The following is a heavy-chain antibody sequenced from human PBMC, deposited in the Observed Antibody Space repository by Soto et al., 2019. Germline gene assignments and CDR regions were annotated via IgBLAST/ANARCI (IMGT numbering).Heavy chain of an antibody. CDR1: GGSISSYY. Sequence: SETLSLTCTVSGGSISSYYWSWIRQPPGKGLEWIGYIYYSGSTNYNPSLKSRVTISVDTSKNQFTLKLSSVTAADTAVYYCARRWGRTFDYWGQGTLVTVSS. J-gene: IGHJ4*02. D-gene: IGHD7-27*01. CDR3: ARRWGRTFDY. V-gene: IGHV4-59*08. CDR2: IYYSGST.